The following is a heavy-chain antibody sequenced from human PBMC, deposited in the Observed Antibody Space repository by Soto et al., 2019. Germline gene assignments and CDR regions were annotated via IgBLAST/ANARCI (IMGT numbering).Heavy chain of an antibody. CDR1: GGSIVSNSHY. J-gene: IGHJ4*02. CDR2: LSYTGGG. CDR3: ARLGLRFRSTDY. Sequence: SETLSLTCTVSGGSIVSNSHYWGWIRQPPGKGLEWIASLSYTGGGYYNPSLKSRLTASVDTSKDQFSLQLSSVTAADTAVYYCARLGLRFRSTDYWGQGALVTVSS. D-gene: IGHD2-21*02. V-gene: IGHV4-39*01.